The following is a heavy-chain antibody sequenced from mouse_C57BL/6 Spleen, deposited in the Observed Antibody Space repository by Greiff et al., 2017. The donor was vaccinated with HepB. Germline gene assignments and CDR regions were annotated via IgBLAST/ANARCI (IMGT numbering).Heavy chain of an antibody. D-gene: IGHD4-1*01. Sequence: EVKLVESGGGLVKPGGSLKLSCAASGFTFSSYAMSWVRQTPEKRLEWVATISDGGSYTYYPDNVKGRFTISRDNAKNNLYLQMSHLKSEDTAMYYCARERELGRYFDVWGTGTTVTVSS. CDR2: ISDGGSYT. V-gene: IGHV5-4*01. CDR3: ARERELGRYFDV. J-gene: IGHJ1*03. CDR1: GFTFSSYA.